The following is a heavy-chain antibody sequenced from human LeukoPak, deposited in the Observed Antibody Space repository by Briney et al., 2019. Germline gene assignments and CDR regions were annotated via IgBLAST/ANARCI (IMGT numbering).Heavy chain of an antibody. D-gene: IGHD3-3*02. Sequence: GGSLRLSCETSGFTFRDYYMSWIRQAPGKGLEWVSYIGSRGASIYYGDSVKGRFTISRDDAKNSLYLQMTSLRVEDTAIYYCAMLASDGFDLWGQGTMVTVSS. V-gene: IGHV3-11*01. CDR2: IGSRGASI. CDR3: AMLASDGFDL. J-gene: IGHJ3*01. CDR1: GFTFRDYY.